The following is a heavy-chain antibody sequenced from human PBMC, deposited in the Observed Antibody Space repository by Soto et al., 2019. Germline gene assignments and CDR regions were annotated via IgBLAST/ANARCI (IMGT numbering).Heavy chain of an antibody. CDR2: IYYSGST. Sequence: PSETLSLTCTVSGGSISCGGYYWSWIRQHPGKGLEWIGYIYYSGSTYYNPSVKSRVTISVDTPKNQFSLKLSSVTAADTAVYYCAREAKAARKSDYWGQGTLVTVSS. V-gene: IGHV4-31*03. J-gene: IGHJ4*02. CDR3: AREAKAARKSDY. D-gene: IGHD6-6*01. CDR1: GGSISCGGYY.